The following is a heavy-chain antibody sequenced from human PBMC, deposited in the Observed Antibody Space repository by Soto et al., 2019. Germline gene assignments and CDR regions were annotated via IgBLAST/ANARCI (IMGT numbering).Heavy chain of an antibody. CDR2: MNPNSGNT. J-gene: IGHJ6*01. V-gene: IGHV1-8*01. D-gene: IGHD6-13*01. CDR3: ARGVIEVDGHSSYYCM. CDR1: CYTFTMYC. Sequence: ASVNVSFKGCCYTFTMYCIIVLRQSPLQGLEGMGWMNPNSGNTGYAQNFQGRVTMTRKTSISTAYMELSSLRSEDTAVYYCARGVIEVDGHSSYYCM.